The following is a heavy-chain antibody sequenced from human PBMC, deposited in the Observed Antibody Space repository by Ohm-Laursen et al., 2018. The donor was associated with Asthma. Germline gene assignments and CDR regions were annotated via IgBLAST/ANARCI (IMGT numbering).Heavy chain of an antibody. Sequence: RFQGRVTITRDTSARTAYMELSSLRSEDTAVYYCARAGGSGAYYYYGMDVWGQGTTVTVSS. J-gene: IGHJ6*02. V-gene: IGHV1-3*01. D-gene: IGHD4-23*01. CDR3: ARAGGSGAYYYYGMDV.